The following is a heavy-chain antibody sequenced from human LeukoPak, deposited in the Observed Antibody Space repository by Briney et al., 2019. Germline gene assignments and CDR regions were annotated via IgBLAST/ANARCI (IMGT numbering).Heavy chain of an antibody. CDR3: ARAVNYCSSTSCYSVLGY. J-gene: IGHJ4*02. Sequence: SETLSLTCTVSGGSISSYYWSWIRQPPGKGLEWIGYIDYSGSTNYNPSLKSRVTISVDTSKNQFCLKLSSVTAADTAVYYCARAVNYCSSTSCYSVLGYWGQGTLVTVSS. CDR2: IDYSGST. CDR1: GGSISSYY. D-gene: IGHD2-2*01. V-gene: IGHV4-59*01.